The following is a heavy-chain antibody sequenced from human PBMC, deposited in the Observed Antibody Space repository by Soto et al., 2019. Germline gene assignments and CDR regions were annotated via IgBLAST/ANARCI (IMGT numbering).Heavy chain of an antibody. V-gene: IGHV4-59*12. D-gene: IGHD3-22*01. CDR1: GGSISSYY. J-gene: IGHJ1*01. CDR3: ARDGYDSSGYYPEYFQH. Sequence: PSETLSLTCTVSGGSISSYYWSWIRQPPGKGLEWIGYIYYSGSTNYNPSLKSRVTISVDTSKNQFSLKLSSVTAEDTAVYYCARDGYDSSGYYPEYFQHWGQGTQVTVSS. CDR2: IYYSGST.